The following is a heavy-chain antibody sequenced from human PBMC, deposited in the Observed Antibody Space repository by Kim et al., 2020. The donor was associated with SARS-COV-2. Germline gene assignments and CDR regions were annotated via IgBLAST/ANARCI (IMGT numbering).Heavy chain of an antibody. J-gene: IGHJ4*02. Sequence: SETLSLTCTVSGGSISSYYWSWIRQPPGKGLEWIGYIYYSGSTNYNPSLKSRVTISVDTSKNQFSLKLSSVTAADTAVYYCARAPIYCTGGVCLTYYFDYWGQGTLVTVSS. CDR2: IYYSGST. CDR3: ARAPIYCTGGVCLTYYFDY. D-gene: IGHD2-8*02. V-gene: IGHV4-59*13. CDR1: GGSISSYY.